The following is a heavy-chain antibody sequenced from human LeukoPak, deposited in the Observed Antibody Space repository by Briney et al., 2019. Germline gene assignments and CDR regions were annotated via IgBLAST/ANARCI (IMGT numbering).Heavy chain of an antibody. CDR3: AKDSYSSSSGRSDY. V-gene: IGHV3-9*01. CDR2: ISWNSGSI. CDR1: GFTFDDYA. D-gene: IGHD6-6*01. Sequence: PGGSLRLSCAASGFTFDDYAMHWVRQAPGKGLEWVPGISWNSGSIGYADSVKGRFTISRDNAKNSLYLQMNSLRAEDTALYYCAKDSYSSSSGRSDYWGQGTLVTVSS. J-gene: IGHJ4*02.